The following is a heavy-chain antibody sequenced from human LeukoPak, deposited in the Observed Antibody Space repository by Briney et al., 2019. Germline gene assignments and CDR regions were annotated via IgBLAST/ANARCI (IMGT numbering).Heavy chain of an antibody. J-gene: IGHJ4*02. CDR3: ARNKEGKSLDY. CDR2: MNPNSGGT. Sequence: ASVKVSCKASGYTFTDYYIHWVRQAPGQGLEWMAWMNPNSGGTSYAQKFQGRVTVTRDTSISTAYMELSRLKFDDTAVYYCARNKEGKSLDYWGQGTLVTVSS. V-gene: IGHV1-2*02. CDR1: GYTFTDYY.